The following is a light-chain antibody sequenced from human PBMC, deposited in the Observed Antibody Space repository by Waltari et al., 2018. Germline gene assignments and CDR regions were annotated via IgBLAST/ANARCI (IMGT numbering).Light chain of an antibody. Sequence: DIQMTQSPSTLSASVGDRVTITCRASQSISSWLAWYQKKPGKAPKLLIAKAYSVESGFPSRFSGSGSGTEFTLTISSLHPDDFATYYCQQYNSYSTFGQGTKLEIK. CDR2: KAY. CDR1: QSISSW. J-gene: IGKJ2*01. V-gene: IGKV1-5*03. CDR3: QQYNSYST.